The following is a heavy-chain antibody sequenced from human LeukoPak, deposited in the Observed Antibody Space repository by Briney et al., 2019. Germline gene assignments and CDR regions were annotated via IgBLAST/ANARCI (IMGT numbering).Heavy chain of an antibody. CDR2: IIPIFGTA. V-gene: IGHV1-69*05. J-gene: IGHJ4*02. Sequence: SVKVSCKASGGTFSSYAISWVRQAPGQGLAWMGGIIPIFGTANYAQKFQGRVTITTDESTSTAYMELSSLRSEDTAVYYCARGASAYYDSSGYYYWGQGTLVTVSS. CDR1: GGTFSSYA. D-gene: IGHD3-22*01. CDR3: ARGASAYYDSSGYYY.